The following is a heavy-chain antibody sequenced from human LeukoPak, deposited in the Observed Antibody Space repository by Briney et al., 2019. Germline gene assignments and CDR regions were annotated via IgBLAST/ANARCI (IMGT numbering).Heavy chain of an antibody. D-gene: IGHD3-10*01. CDR2: INHSGGT. CDR3: ARGLGRSGGY. CDR1: GGSFSGYY. V-gene: IGHV4-34*01. Sequence: SETLSLTCAVYGGSFSGYYWSWIRQPPGKGLEWIGEINHSGGTNYNPSLKSRVTISVDTSKNQFSLKLSSVTAADTAVYYCARGLGRSGGYWGQGTLVTVSS. J-gene: IGHJ4*02.